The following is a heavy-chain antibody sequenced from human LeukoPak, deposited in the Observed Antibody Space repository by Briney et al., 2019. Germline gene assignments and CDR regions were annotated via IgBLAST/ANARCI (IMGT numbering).Heavy chain of an antibody. V-gene: IGHV3-48*04. D-gene: IGHD6-13*01. CDR3: ARVPVWYSSSWYGDY. J-gene: IGHJ4*02. CDR2: IDSSSSTI. Sequence: GGSLRLSCEASGFIFSDYNMNWVRQAPGKGLEWLSYIDSSSSTIYYADSVKGRFAISRDNAKNSLYLQMDSLRAEDTALYYCARVPVWYSSSWYGDYWGQGTLVTVSS. CDR1: GFIFSDYN.